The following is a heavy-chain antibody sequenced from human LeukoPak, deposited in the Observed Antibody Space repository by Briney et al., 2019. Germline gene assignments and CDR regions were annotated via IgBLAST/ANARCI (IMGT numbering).Heavy chain of an antibody. Sequence: GGSLRLSCVASGFPFSNYAMSWVRQAPWKRLECVSGISASGGVTYYAGSVKGRFTISRDNSKSTLDLQMNSLRADDTAVYYCAEGGIYGDSGDFWGQGALVIVSS. CDR2: ISASGGVT. CDR1: GFPFSNYA. J-gene: IGHJ4*02. D-gene: IGHD4-17*01. V-gene: IGHV3-23*01. CDR3: AEGGIYGDSGDF.